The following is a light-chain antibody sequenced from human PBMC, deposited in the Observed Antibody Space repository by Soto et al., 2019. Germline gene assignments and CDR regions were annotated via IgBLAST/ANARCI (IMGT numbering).Light chain of an antibody. Sequence: QPVLTQSPSASASLGASVKLTCTLSSGHSIYAIAWHQQQPEKGPRYLMKLNSDGSHSKGDGIHDRFSGSSSGAERYLTIPSLQSEDEADYYCQTWGTGIIVFGGGTKLTVL. CDR2: LNSDGSH. CDR3: QTWGTGIIV. V-gene: IGLV4-69*01. J-gene: IGLJ2*01. CDR1: SGHSIYA.